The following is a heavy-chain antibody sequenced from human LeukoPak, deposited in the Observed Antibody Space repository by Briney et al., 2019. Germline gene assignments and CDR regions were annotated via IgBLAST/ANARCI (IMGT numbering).Heavy chain of an antibody. Sequence: GGSLRLSCAASGFTFSTYAMSWVRQAPGKGLDWVAGIRDNGAKTYYADSVRGRFTISRDNSRNTLYLQMDSLRAEDTAVYYCAKEELGTGSPLFDYWGQGALVTVSS. V-gene: IGHV3-23*01. J-gene: IGHJ4*02. D-gene: IGHD1-1*01. CDR1: GFTFSTYA. CDR3: AKEELGTGSPLFDY. CDR2: IRDNGAKT.